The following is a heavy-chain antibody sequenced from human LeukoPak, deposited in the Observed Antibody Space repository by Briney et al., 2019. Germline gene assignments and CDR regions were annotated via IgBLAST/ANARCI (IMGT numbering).Heavy chain of an antibody. CDR2: IYYSGST. Sequence: PSETLSLTCTVSCGSISSYYWSWIRQPPGEGLEWIGYIYYSGSTNYNPSLKSRVTISVDTSKHQFSLKLSSVTAADTAVYYCASHEGKTNQYTLDYWGQGTLVTVSS. D-gene: IGHD2-2*02. CDR1: CGSISSYY. J-gene: IGHJ4*02. CDR3: ASHEGKTNQYTLDY. V-gene: IGHV4-59*08.